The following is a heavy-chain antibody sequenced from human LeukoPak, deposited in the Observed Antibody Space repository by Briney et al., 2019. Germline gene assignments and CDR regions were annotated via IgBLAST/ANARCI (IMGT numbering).Heavy chain of an antibody. J-gene: IGHJ6*02. Sequence: SQTLSLTCTVSGGSISSGDYYWSWIRQPPGKGLEWIGYIYYSGSTYYNPSLKSRVTISADTSKNQFSLKLSSVTAADTAVYYCARVNGYYYYYGMDVWGQGTTVTVSS. CDR1: GGSISSGDYY. CDR3: ARVNGYYYYYGMDV. V-gene: IGHV4-30-4*01. CDR2: IYYSGST.